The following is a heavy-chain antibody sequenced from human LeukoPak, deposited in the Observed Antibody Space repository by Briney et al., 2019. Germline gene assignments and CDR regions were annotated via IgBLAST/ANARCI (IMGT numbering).Heavy chain of an antibody. CDR3: AKDWAPYCGGDCYFNY. CDR1: GFPFSDYG. Sequence: GGSLRLSCAVSGFPFSDYGMSWVRQAPGKGLEWVAVISYDGSNKNYADSVKGRFTISRESSKNTVYLQMNSLRVEDTAVYYCAKDWAPYCGGDCYFNYWGQGTLVTVSS. CDR2: ISYDGSNK. J-gene: IGHJ4*02. D-gene: IGHD2-21*02. V-gene: IGHV3-30*18.